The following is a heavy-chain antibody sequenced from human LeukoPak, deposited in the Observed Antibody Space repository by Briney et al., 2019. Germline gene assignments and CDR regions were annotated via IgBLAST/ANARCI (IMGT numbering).Heavy chain of an antibody. Sequence: GESLKISCKGSGYSFTSYWIGWVRQMPGKGLEWMGIIYPGDSDTRYSPSFQGQVTISADKSISTAYLQWSSLKASDTAMYYCARPRDFSIWGYYLDYWGQGTLVTVSS. CDR3: ARPRDFSIWGYYLDY. J-gene: IGHJ4*02. CDR1: GYSFTSYW. D-gene: IGHD3-16*01. CDR2: IYPGDSDT. V-gene: IGHV5-51*01.